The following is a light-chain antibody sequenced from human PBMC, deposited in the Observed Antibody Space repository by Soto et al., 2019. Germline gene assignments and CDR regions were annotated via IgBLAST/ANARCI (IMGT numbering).Light chain of an antibody. V-gene: IGLV2-14*03. Sequence: QSALTQPASVSGFPGQSITISCTVTSSDVGASNYVSWYQQHPGKAPKLVIYDVNNRPSGVSSRFYGSKSDNMASLTISGLQADDEAAYYCGSYTRTDTWVFGGGTKLTVL. CDR3: GSYTRTDTWV. CDR2: DVN. J-gene: IGLJ3*02. CDR1: SSDVGASNY.